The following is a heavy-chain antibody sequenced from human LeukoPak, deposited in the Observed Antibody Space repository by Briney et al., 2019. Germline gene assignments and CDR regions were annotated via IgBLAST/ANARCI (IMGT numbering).Heavy chain of an antibody. CDR1: GFTFGSRW. J-gene: IGHJ4*02. D-gene: IGHD2-8*01. CDR3: HPLAYVTN. CDR2: IKDDGSTT. V-gene: IGHV3-74*03. Sequence: GGSLRLSCAVSGFTFGSRWMHWVRQAPGKGLVWVALIKDDGSTTKYADSVKGRFTASRDDAKNTVYLQMSSLRAEDTAVYYCHPLAYVTNWGQGTLVTVSS.